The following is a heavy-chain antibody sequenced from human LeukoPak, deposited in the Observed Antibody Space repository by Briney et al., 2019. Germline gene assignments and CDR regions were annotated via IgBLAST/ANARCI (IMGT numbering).Heavy chain of an antibody. CDR1: GYTFTGYY. Sequence: ASVKVSCKASGYTFTGYYMHWVRQAPGQGLEWMGWINPNSGGTNYAQKFQGRVTMTRDTSISTAYMELSRLRSDDTAVYYCARSLVGATAIDFDYWGQGTLVTVSS. J-gene: IGHJ4*02. D-gene: IGHD1-26*01. V-gene: IGHV1-2*02. CDR2: INPNSGGT. CDR3: ARSLVGATAIDFDY.